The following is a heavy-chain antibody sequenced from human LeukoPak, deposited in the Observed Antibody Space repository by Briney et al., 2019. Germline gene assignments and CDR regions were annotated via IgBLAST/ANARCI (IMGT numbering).Heavy chain of an antibody. CDR3: ARGGRFYDFWSGSLIFDI. J-gene: IGHJ3*02. Sequence: GGSLRLSCAASGLTFSTYWMTWVRQAPGKGLEWVANIKQDGSEKYYVDSVKGRFTISRDNAKNSLYLQMNSLRAEDTAVYYCARGGRFYDFWSGSLIFDIWGQGTMVTVSS. CDR2: IKQDGSEK. CDR1: GLTFSTYW. D-gene: IGHD3-3*01. V-gene: IGHV3-7*01.